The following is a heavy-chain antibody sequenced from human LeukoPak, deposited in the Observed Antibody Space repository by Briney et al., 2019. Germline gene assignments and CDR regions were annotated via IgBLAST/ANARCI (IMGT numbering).Heavy chain of an antibody. CDR3: ARAGFYGDTVDY. D-gene: IGHD4-17*01. CDR1: GGSISSYY. V-gene: IGHV4-59*01. Sequence: PSETLSLTCTVSGGSISSYYWSWIRQPPGKGLEWIGYIYYSGSTNYNPSLKSRVTISVDTSKNQFSLKLSSVTAADTAVYYCARAGFYGDTVDYWGQGTLVTVSS. J-gene: IGHJ4*02. CDR2: IYYSGST.